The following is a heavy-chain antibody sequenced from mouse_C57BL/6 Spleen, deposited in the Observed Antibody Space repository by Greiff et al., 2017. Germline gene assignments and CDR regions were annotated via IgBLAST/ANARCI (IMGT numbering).Heavy chain of an antibody. V-gene: IGHV5-4*01. D-gene: IGHD1-2*01. CDR2: ISDGGSYT. Sequence: EVQLVESGGGLVKPGGSLKLSCAASGFTFSSYAMSWVRQTPEKRLEWVATISDGGSYTYYPDNVKGRFTISRDNAKNNLYLQMSHLKSEDTAMYYCARDVGYYGAMDYWGQGTSVTVSS. J-gene: IGHJ4*01. CDR3: ARDVGYYGAMDY. CDR1: GFTFSSYA.